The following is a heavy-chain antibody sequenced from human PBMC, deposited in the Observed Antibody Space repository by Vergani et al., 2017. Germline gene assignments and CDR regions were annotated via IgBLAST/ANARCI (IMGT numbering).Heavy chain of an antibody. CDR3: TRGWSGYSTSWFFYN. V-gene: IGHV1-69*02. CDR2: IIPIIRLA. Sequence: QVHLAQSGTEVKKPGSSVKVSCKVSGDIFNNYTVTWVRQAPGQGLEWMGKIIPIIRLATSAQKFQDRVKITGDTSTNTVYMEMNNLRSGDTAVYYCTRGWSGYSTSWFFYNWGQGTLVTVSS. J-gene: IGHJ4*02. D-gene: IGHD6-13*01. CDR1: GDIFNNYT.